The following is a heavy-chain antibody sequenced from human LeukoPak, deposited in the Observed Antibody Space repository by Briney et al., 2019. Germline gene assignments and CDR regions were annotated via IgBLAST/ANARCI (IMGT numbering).Heavy chain of an antibody. CDR1: GGSISSYY. J-gene: IGHJ6*02. D-gene: IGHD2-2*01. CDR3: ARTGIEQGYQLLRGRYYYYYGMDV. Sequence: SEALSLTCTVSGGSISSYYWSWIRQPAGKGLEWIGRIYTSGSTNYNPSLKSRVTMSADTSKNQLSLKLSSVTAADTAVYYCARTGIEQGYQLLRGRYYYYYGMDVWGQGTTVTVSS. CDR2: IYTSGST. V-gene: IGHV4-4*07.